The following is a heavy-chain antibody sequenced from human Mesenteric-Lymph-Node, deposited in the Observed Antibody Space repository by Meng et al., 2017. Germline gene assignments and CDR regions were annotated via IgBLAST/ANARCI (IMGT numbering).Heavy chain of an antibody. CDR2: VSGDGSVT. Sequence: GESLKISCAASGFPFSIFWIYWMRQVPGEGLVWVSRVSGDGSVTNYADFAKARFTISRDNADNIVYLQMNSLTADDSAVYYCARVSDSLGADVWGQGTTVTVSS. V-gene: IGHV3-74*01. CDR3: ARVSDSLGADV. D-gene: IGHD2-15*01. J-gene: IGHJ6*02. CDR1: GFPFSIFW.